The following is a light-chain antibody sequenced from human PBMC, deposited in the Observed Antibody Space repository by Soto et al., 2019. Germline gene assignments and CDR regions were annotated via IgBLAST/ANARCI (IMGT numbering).Light chain of an antibody. CDR3: QQYNSYLYT. CDR2: KAS. J-gene: IGKJ2*01. V-gene: IGKV1-5*03. Sequence: DIQMTQSPSTLSASVGDRVTITCRASQYISTWLAWYQQKPGKAPKLLIYKASSLESGVPSRFSGSGSGTEFTLTISSLQPDDFATYYCQQYNSYLYTFGQGPKVDIK. CDR1: QYISTW.